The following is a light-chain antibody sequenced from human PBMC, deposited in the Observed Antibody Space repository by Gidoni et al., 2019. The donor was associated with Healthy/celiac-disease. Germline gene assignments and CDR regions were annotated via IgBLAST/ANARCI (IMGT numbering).Light chain of an antibody. CDR1: QSVSSY. J-gene: IGKJ4*01. CDR2: DAS. CDR3: QQRSNWPLT. Sequence: EVVFTHSPATLSMSPGERATLSCRASQSVSSYLAWYQQKPGQAPRLLIYDASNRATSIPARFSGSGSGTDVTLTISSLEPEDFAVYYCQQRSNWPLTFGGXTKVEIK. V-gene: IGKV3-11*01.